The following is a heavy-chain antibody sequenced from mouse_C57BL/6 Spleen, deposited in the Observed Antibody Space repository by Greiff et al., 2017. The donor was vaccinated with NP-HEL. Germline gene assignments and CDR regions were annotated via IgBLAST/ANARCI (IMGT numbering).Heavy chain of an antibody. V-gene: IGHV1-59*01. CDR2: IDPSDSYT. CDR1: GYTFTSYW. J-gene: IGHJ3*01. D-gene: IGHD4-1*01. CDR3: ARGELGRFAY. Sequence: QLQQSGAELVRPGTSVKLSCKASGYTFTSYWMHWVKQRPGQGLEWIGVIDPSDSYTNYNQKFKGKATLTVDTSSSTAYMQLSSLTSEDSAVYYCARGELGRFAYWGQGTLVTVSA.